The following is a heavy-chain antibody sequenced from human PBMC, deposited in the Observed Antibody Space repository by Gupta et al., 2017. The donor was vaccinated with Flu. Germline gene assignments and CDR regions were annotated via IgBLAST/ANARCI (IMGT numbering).Heavy chain of an antibody. CDR2: INTDGSST. V-gene: IGHV3-74*01. D-gene: IGHD3-10*01. CDR1: YG. CDR3: ARYAGSGTYFLDY. Sequence: YGRHWVRQAPGKGLVWVSRINTDGSSTTYGDSVKGRFTISRDNAKNTLYLQMNSLRAEDTAVYYCARYAGSGTYFLDYWGQGALVTVSS. J-gene: IGHJ4*02.